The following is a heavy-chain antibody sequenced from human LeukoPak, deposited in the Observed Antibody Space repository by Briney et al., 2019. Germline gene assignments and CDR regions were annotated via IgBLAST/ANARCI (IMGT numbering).Heavy chain of an antibody. V-gene: IGHV3-23*01. CDR3: AKGSAGTTLPYDAFDI. Sequence: SGGSLRLSCAASGFTFSSYAMSWVRQAPGKGLEWVSAISGSGGSTYYADSVKGRFTISGDNSKNTLYLQMNSLRAEDTAVYYCAKGSAGTTLPYDAFDIWGQGTMVTVSS. CDR2: ISGSGGST. D-gene: IGHD1-7*01. J-gene: IGHJ3*02. CDR1: GFTFSSYA.